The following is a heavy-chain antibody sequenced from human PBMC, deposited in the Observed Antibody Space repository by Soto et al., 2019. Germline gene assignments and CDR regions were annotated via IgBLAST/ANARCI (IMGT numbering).Heavy chain of an antibody. Sequence: EVQLVESGGGLVQPGGSLTLSCAASGFTFDDYGMHWVRQAPGKGLEWVSGISWKSGRKDYADSVKGRFTSSRDNAKNSLYLQMNSLRTEDTALYYCARDRGLGGSILDYWGQGTLVTVSS. D-gene: IGHD2-21*01. CDR2: ISWKSGRK. CDR3: ARDRGLGGSILDY. CDR1: GFTFDDYG. J-gene: IGHJ4*02. V-gene: IGHV3-9*01.